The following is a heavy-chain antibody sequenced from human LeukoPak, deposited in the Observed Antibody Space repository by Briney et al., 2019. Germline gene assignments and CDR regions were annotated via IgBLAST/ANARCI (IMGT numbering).Heavy chain of an antibody. CDR3: ARLIIYGSGIGEGDY. D-gene: IGHD3-10*01. V-gene: IGHV1-2*06. CDR1: GYTFTDYY. J-gene: IGHJ4*02. CDR2: INPNSGGT. Sequence: ASVKVSCKASGYTFTDYYMDWVRQAPGQGLEWMGRINPNSGGTNYAQKFQGRVTMTRDTSISTAYMELSRLRSHATAVYYCARLIIYGSGIGEGDYWGQGTLVTVSS.